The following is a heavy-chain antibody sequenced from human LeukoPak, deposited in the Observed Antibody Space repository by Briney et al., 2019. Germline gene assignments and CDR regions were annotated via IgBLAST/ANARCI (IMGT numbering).Heavy chain of an antibody. V-gene: IGHV4-39*01. Sequence: PSETLSLTCTVSGGSISSSSYYWGWIRQPPGEGLEWIGSIYYSGSTYYNPSLKSRVTISVDTSKNQFSLKLSSVTAADTAVYYCARGFIVVVPAAIRQEYNWFDPWGQGTLVTVSS. CDR1: GGSISSSSYY. D-gene: IGHD2-2*02. J-gene: IGHJ5*02. CDR3: ARGFIVVVPAAIRQEYNWFDP. CDR2: IYYSGST.